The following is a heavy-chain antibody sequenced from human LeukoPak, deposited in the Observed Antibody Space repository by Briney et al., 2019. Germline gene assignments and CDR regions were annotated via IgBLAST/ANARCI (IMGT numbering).Heavy chain of an antibody. D-gene: IGHD3-3*01. CDR2: IKQDGSEK. J-gene: IGHJ6*03. CDR3: ARDRRFLDPWFYYYYMDV. CDR1: GFTFSTYW. Sequence: GGSLRLSCAASGFTFSTYWMRWVRQAPGKELEWVANIKQDGSEKYYVDSVKGRFTISRDNAKNSLYLQMNSLRAEDTAVYYCARDRRFLDPWFYYYYMDVWGKGTTVTVSS. V-gene: IGHV3-7*01.